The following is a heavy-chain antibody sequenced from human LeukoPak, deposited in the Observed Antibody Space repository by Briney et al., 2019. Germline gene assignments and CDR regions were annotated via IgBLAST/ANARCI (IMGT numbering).Heavy chain of an antibody. J-gene: IGHJ4*02. CDR1: GFTFSSFS. D-gene: IGHD1-7*01. CDR2: ISSSSSYI. Sequence: GGSLRLSCAASGFTFSSFSMNWGRQAPGKGLEWVSHISSSSSYIYYADSVKGRFTISRDNAKNSLYLEMNSLRAEDTAVYYCARERRGTTSLDYWGQGTLVTVSS. CDR3: ARERRGTTSLDY. V-gene: IGHV3-21*01.